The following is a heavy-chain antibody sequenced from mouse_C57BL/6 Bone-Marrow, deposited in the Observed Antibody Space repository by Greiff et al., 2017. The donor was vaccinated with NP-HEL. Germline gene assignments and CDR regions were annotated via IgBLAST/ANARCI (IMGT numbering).Heavy chain of an antibody. CDR2: IRNKANGYTT. CDR3: ARGGYGSNAMDY. V-gene: IGHV7-3*01. Sequence: EVKVEESGGGLVQPGGSLSLSCAASGFTFTDYYMSWVRQPPGKALEWLGFIRNKANGYTTEYSASVKGRFTISRDNSQSILYLQMNALRAEDSATYYCARGGYGSNAMDYWGQGTSVTVSS. J-gene: IGHJ4*01. D-gene: IGHD1-1*01. CDR1: GFTFTDYY.